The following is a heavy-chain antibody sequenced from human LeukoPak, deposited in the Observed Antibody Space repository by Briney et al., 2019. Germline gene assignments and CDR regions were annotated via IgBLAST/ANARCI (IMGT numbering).Heavy chain of an antibody. D-gene: IGHD3-10*01. V-gene: IGHV4-39*01. J-gene: IGHJ5*02. CDR3: ARQVRPLLWFGEPGQNWFDP. Sequence: SETLSLTCTVSGGSISSSSYYWGWIRQPPGKGLEWIGSIYYSGSTYYNPSLKSRVTISVDTSKNQFSLKLSSVTAADTAVYYCARQVRPLLWFGEPGQNWFDPWGQGTLVTVSS. CDR2: IYYSGST. CDR1: GGSISSSSYY.